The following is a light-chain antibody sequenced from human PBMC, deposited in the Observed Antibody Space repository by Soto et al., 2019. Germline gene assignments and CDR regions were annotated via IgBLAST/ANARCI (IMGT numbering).Light chain of an antibody. CDR3: HQYDYWPLT. V-gene: IGKV3D-15*01. J-gene: IGKJ4*01. Sequence: EVVMTQSPATLSMSPGESATLSCRASQSVSSNLAWYQQKPGQAPRLLFYGASTRATGIPARFSGSRSGTDFTLTISSLQSEDFAVYYCHQYDYWPLTFGGGTKVDIK. CDR1: QSVSSN. CDR2: GAS.